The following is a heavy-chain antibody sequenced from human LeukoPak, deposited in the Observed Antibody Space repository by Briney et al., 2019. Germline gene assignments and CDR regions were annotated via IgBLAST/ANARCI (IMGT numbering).Heavy chain of an antibody. CDR2: ISGSGGST. CDR1: VFTFSSYA. V-gene: IGHV3-23*01. D-gene: IGHD3-3*01. Sequence: GGSLRLSCAASVFTFSSYAMSWVRQAPGKGLEWVSAISGSGGSTYYADSVKGRFTISRDNSKNTLYLQMNSLRAEDTAVYYCAKDWNDFWSGYYGYFDYWGQGTLVTVSS. CDR3: AKDWNDFWSGYYGYFDY. J-gene: IGHJ4*02.